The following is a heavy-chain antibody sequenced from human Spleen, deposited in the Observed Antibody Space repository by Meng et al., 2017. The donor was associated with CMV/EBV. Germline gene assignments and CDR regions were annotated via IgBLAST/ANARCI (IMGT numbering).Heavy chain of an antibody. CDR3: ARVGNYGDYGHWFDP. CDR2: IKSDGSIT. J-gene: IGHJ5*02. CDR1: GFTFSNYW. V-gene: IGHV3-74*01. Sequence: GESLKISCAASGFTFSNYWMHWLRQAPGKGLGWVSRIKSDGSITNYADSVKGRFTISRDNTKNTLYLQMNSLRAEDTAVYYCARVGNYGDYGHWFDPWGQGALVTVSS. D-gene: IGHD4-17*01.